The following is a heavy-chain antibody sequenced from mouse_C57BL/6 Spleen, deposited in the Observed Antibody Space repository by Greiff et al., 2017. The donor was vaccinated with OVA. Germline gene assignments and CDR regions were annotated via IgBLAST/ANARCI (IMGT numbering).Heavy chain of an antibody. CDR2: IWSGGST. CDR1: GFSLTSYG. J-gene: IGHJ1*03. Sequence: VKLMESGPGLVQPSQSLSITCTVSGFSLTSYGVHWVRQSPGKGLEWLGVIWSGGSTDYNAAFISRLSISKDNSKSQVFFKMNSLQADDTAIYYCARMGDYWYFDVWGTGTTVTVSS. V-gene: IGHV2-2*01. CDR3: ARMGDYWYFDV.